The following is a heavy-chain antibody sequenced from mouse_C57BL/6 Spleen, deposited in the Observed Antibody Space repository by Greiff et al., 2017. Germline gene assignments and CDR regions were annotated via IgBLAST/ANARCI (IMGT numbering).Heavy chain of an antibody. J-gene: IGHJ1*03. D-gene: IGHD4-1*01. CDR3: ARSLTGYFDV. Sequence: VQLQQSGPELVKPGASVKISCKASGYAFSSSWMNWVKQRPGKGLEWIGRIYPGDGDTNYNGKFTGKATLTADKSSSTAYMQLSSLTSEDSAVYFCARSLTGYFDVWGTGTAVTVSS. CDR2: IYPGDGDT. CDR1: GYAFSSSW. V-gene: IGHV1-82*01.